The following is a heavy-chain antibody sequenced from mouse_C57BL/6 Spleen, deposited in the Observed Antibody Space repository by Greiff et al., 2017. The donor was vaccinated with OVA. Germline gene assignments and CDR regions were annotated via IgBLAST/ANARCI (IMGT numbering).Heavy chain of an antibody. V-gene: IGHV1-22*01. CDR3: ARSGLPFDY. J-gene: IGHJ2*01. D-gene: IGHD2-2*01. CDR1: GYTFTDYN. Sequence: EVQVVESGPELVKPGASVKMSCKASGYTFTDYNMHWVKQSHGKSLEWIGYINPNNGGTSYNQKFKGKATLTVNKSSSTAYMELRSLTSEDSAVYYCARSGLPFDYWGQGTTLTVSS. CDR2: INPNNGGT.